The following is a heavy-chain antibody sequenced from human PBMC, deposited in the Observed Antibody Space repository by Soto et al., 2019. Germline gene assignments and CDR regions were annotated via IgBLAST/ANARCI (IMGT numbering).Heavy chain of an antibody. CDR3: ARDKITGLFDY. J-gene: IGHJ4*02. CDR2: INHSGST. CDR1: GGSFSGFY. D-gene: IGHD2-8*02. V-gene: IGHV4-34*01. Sequence: SETPSPTCAVYGGSFSGFYWAWIRQPPGTGLEWIGEINHSGSTNYNPSLKSRVTISVDTSKNQFSLKLTSVTAADTAVYYCARDKITGLFDYWGQGTLVTVSS.